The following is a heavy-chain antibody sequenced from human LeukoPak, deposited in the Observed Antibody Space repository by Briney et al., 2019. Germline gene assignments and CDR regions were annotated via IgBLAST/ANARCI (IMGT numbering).Heavy chain of an antibody. Sequence: PSETLSLTCAVYGGSFSGYYWSWIRQPPGKGLEWIGEINHSGSTNYNPSLKSRVTISVDTSKNQFSLKLSSVTAADTAVYYYARYSSVPSYYYYYGMDVWGQGTTVTVSS. J-gene: IGHJ6*02. CDR3: ARYSSVPSYYYYYGMDV. V-gene: IGHV4-34*01. D-gene: IGHD5-18*01. CDR2: INHSGST. CDR1: GGSFSGYY.